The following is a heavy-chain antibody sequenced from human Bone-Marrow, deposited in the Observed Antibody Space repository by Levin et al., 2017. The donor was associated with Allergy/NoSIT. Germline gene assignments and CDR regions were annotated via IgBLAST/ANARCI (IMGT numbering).Heavy chain of an antibody. V-gene: IGHV1-18*01. CDR2: ISAYNGNT. D-gene: IGHD2-2*01. J-gene: IGHJ5*02. Sequence: GESLKISCKASGYTFTSYGISWVRQAPGQGLEWMGWISAYNGNTNYAQKLQGRVTMTTDTSTSTAYMELRSLRSDDTAVYYCARGFRDIVVVPAAAGVWFDPWGQGTLVTVSS. CDR3: ARGFRDIVVVPAAAGVWFDP. CDR1: GYTFTSYG.